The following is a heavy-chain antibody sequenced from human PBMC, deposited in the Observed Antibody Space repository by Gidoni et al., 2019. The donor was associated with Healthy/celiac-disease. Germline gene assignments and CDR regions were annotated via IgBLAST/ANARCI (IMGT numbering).Heavy chain of an antibody. Sequence: EVQLVESGGGLVQPGGSLRLSCAASGFPFSRYEMNWVRQAPGKGLEWVSYISSSGSTIYYADSVKGRFTISRDNAKNSLYLQMNSLRAEDTAVYYCARSGYSYGYEGGDYYYGMDVWGQGTTVTVSS. J-gene: IGHJ6*02. CDR3: ARSGYSYGYEGGDYYYGMDV. CDR2: ISSSGSTI. D-gene: IGHD5-18*01. CDR1: GFPFSRYE. V-gene: IGHV3-48*03.